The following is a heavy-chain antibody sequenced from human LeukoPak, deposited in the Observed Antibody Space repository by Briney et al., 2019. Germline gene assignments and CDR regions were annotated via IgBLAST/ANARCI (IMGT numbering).Heavy chain of an antibody. CDR2: ISSSGSHT. J-gene: IGHJ4*02. CDR1: GFSFSDYY. V-gene: IGHV3-11*03. D-gene: IGHD1-26*01. CDR3: ARHPDGSLSLDY. Sequence: GGSLRLSCVASGFSFSDYYMSWIRQAPGKGLEWVSYISSSGSHTNYTDSVTGRFTISRNNAKKSLHLQMNSLRAEDTAVYYCARHPDGSLSLDYWGQGTLVTVSS.